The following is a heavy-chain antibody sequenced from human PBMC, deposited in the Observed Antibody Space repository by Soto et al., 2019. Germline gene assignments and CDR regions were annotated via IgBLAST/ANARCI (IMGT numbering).Heavy chain of an antibody. CDR2: IIPIFGTA. CDR3: ASMGYSYGTGWFDP. D-gene: IGHD5-18*01. V-gene: IGHV1-69*01. CDR1: GGTFSSYA. Sequence: QVQLVQSGAEVKKPGSSVKVSCKASGGTFSSYAISWVRQAPGQGLEWMGGIIPIFGTANYAQKFQGRVTITADESTSTAHMELSRLRSEDTAVYYCASMGYSYGTGWFDPWGQGTLVTVSS. J-gene: IGHJ5*02.